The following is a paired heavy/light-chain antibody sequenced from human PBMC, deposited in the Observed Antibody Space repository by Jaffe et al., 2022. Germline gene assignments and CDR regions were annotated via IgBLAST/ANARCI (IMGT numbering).Heavy chain of an antibody. CDR3: ARGRNPTFLYRGYYFDY. Sequence: QVQLQQWGAGLLKPSETLSLTCAVYGGSFSGYYWSWIRQPPGKGLEWIGEINHSGSTNYNPSLKSRVTISVDTSKNQFSLKLTSVTAADTAVYYCARGRNPTFLYRGYYFDYWGQGTLVTVSS. CDR2: INHSGST. D-gene: IGHD5-12*01. J-gene: IGHJ4*02. CDR1: GGSFSGYY. V-gene: IGHV4-34*01.
Light chain of an antibody. CDR1: QSVSSN. CDR2: GAS. Sequence: EIVMTQSPATLSVSPGERATLSCRASQSVSSNLAWYQQKPGQAPRLLIYGASTRATGIPARFSGSGSGTEFTLTISSLQSEDFAVYYCQQYNNWPTFGQGTKVEIK. CDR3: QQYNNWPT. V-gene: IGKV3-15*01. J-gene: IGKJ1*01.